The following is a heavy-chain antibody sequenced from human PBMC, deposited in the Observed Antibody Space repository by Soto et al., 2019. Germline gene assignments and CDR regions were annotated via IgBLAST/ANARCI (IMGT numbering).Heavy chain of an antibody. CDR2: IYTSGST. Sequence: TGSLDLTCTVSGGSIISYYWSWIRQPAGKGLEWIGRIYTSGSTNYNPSLKSRVTMSVDTSKNQFSLKLSSVTAADTAVYYCARGQWLIYWGQGTLVTVAS. D-gene: IGHD6-19*01. CDR3: ARGQWLIY. V-gene: IGHV4-4*07. CDR1: GGSIISYY. J-gene: IGHJ4*02.